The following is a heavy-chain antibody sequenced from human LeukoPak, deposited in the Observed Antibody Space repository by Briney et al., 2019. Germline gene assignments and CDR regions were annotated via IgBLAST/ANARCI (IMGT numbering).Heavy chain of an antibody. D-gene: IGHD2-2*01. Sequence: GGSLRLSCAASGFTFSNFWMNWVRQAPGKRLEWVANIKQDGSEKYYVDSVKGRFTISRDNAKNSLYLQMNSLRAEVTAIYYCARDLHCTTTSCYGFDYWGQGTLVTVSS. J-gene: IGHJ4*02. CDR1: GFTFSNFW. V-gene: IGHV3-7*01. CDR3: ARDLHCTTTSCYGFDY. CDR2: IKQDGSEK.